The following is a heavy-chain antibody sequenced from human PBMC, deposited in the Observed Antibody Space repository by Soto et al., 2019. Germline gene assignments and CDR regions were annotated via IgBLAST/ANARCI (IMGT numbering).Heavy chain of an antibody. CDR1: GFTFDNYA. CDR2: ITRDATYV. J-gene: IGHJ4*02. CDR3: ARRRGVADPYFDY. D-gene: IGHD3-10*01. Sequence: EVYLVESGGGLVQPGTSLRLSCTASGFTFDNYAMHWVRQAPGKGLEWVSGITRDATYVVYAGSVKGRFTISRDNAKNSVVLQMSGLRLEDTALYYCARRRGVADPYFDYWGQGTPVTVSS. V-gene: IGHV3-9*01.